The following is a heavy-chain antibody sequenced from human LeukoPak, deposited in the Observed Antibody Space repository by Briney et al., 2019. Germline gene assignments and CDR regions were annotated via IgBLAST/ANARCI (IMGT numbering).Heavy chain of an antibody. J-gene: IGHJ5*02. D-gene: IGHD3-16*01. Sequence: PSETLSLTCSISGDSITTNSYWGGWIRQSPGKGLEWIGSIYSSGNNYYTPSLNTRTTISPATSKNQYSLRLTSVTAADPAIYYCARRGIWDLQIGNLFDPGGQGILVIVSS. CDR3: ARRGIWDLQIGNLFDP. CDR1: GDSITTNSYW. CDR2: IYSSGNN. V-gene: IGHV4-39*01.